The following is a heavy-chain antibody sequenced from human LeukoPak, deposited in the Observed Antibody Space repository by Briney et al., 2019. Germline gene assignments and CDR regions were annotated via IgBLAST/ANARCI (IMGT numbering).Heavy chain of an antibody. CDR3: VRDFRSADY. Sequence: GGSLRLSCAASGFMFSNHWMHWVRQAPGKGLVWVSRINSDGSDTDYADSVKGRFTISRDNAKNTLYMQMNSLREEDTAVYYCVRDFRSADYWGQGTLVTVSS. CDR1: GFMFSNHW. CDR2: INSDGSDT. J-gene: IGHJ4*02. V-gene: IGHV3-74*01.